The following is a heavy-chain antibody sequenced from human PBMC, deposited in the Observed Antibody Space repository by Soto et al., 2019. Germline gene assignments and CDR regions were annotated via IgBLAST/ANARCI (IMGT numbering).Heavy chain of an antibody. CDR2: IIPIFGIA. Sequence: QVQLVQSGAEVKKPGSSVKVSCKASGGTFSRYSITWVRQAPGHGLEWIGRIIPIFGIASYAQKFQGRVTITADKTRGTAKMERGGLRLEDTAVYYWAREDRDGETGLVPAVMDEMAAGGQGTTFPVSS. CDR3: AREDRDGETGLVPAVMDEMAA. CDR1: GGTFSRYS. D-gene: IGHD3-10*01. J-gene: IGHJ6*02. V-gene: IGHV1-69*02.